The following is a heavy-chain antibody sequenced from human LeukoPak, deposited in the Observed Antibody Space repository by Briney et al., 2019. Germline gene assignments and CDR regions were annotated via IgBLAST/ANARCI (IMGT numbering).Heavy chain of an antibody. J-gene: IGHJ6*03. V-gene: IGHV4-4*07. CDR3: ARDRPLYCSSTSCYKEDYYHYYMDV. CDR2: IYTSGST. D-gene: IGHD2-2*02. CDR1: GGSISSYY. Sequence: SETLSLTCTVSGGSISSYYWSWIRQPAGKGLEWIGRIYTSGSTNYNPSLKSRVTMSVDTSKNQFSLKLSSVTAADTAVYYCARDRPLYCSSTSCYKEDYYHYYMDVWGKGTTVTVSS.